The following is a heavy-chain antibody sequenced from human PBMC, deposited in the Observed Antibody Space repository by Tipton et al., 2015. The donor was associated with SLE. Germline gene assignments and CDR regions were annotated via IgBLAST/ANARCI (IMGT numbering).Heavy chain of an antibody. Sequence: GLVKPSETLSLTCTVSGGSISSSSYYWGWIRQPPGKGLEWVSVLYFGGHTYYADSVKGRFTISTDNSKNTLYLHMNSLRPEDTAIYYCARETERSFDYWGQGTLVTVSS. CDR3: ARETERSFDY. J-gene: IGHJ4*02. CDR1: GGSISSSSYY. CDR2: LYFGGHT. V-gene: IGHV3-66*02.